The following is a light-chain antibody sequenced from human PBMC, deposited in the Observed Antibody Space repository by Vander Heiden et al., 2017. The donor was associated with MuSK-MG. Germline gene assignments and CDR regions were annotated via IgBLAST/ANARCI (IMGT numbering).Light chain of an antibody. Sequence: DIVMTQSPDSLAVCLGERASISCKSSQSVLYSSNNKNYLAWYQQKPGQPPKLLIYWASTRESGVPDRFSGSGSGTDFTLTVSSLQAEDVAVYYCQQYYSTPLTFGGGTQVEIK. CDR2: WAS. CDR3: QQYYSTPLT. V-gene: IGKV4-1*01. CDR1: QSVLYSSNNKNY. J-gene: IGKJ4*01.